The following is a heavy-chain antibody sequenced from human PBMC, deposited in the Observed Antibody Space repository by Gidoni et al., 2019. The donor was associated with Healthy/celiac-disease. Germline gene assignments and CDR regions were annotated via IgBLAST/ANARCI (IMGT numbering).Heavy chain of an antibody. CDR3: ARGDLMYYYYGMDV. CDR1: ISRYY. J-gene: IGHJ6*02. CDR2: IYYSGST. V-gene: IGHV4-59*01. Sequence: ISRYYWSWIRQPPGKGLEWLGYIYYSGSTNYNPSLKSRVTISVDTSKNQFSLKLSSVTAADTAVYYWARGDLMYYYYGMDVWGQGTTVTVSS.